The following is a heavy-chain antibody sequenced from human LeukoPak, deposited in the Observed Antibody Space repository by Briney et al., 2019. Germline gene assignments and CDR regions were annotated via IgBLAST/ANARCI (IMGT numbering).Heavy chain of an antibody. V-gene: IGHV3-9*01. CDR2: ISWSSGSI. Sequence: GRSLRLSCAASGFNFDDYAMHWVRQAPGKGLEWASGISWSSGSIDYVGSVTGRFTISRDNAKNFLYLQMNSLTTEDTALYFCAKSLSRAVSRNYIDSWGQGTLVIVSS. CDR1: GFNFDDYA. D-gene: IGHD2-2*01. CDR3: AKSLSRAVSRNYIDS. J-gene: IGHJ4*02.